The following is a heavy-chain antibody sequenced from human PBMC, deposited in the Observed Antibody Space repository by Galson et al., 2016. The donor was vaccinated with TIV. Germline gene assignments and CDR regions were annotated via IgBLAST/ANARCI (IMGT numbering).Heavy chain of an antibody. Sequence: SLRLSCAASGFIISPYGLHWVRQAPGKGLEWVGRIKSKTDGGTTDYAAPVKGRFTISRDDSKNTLYLQMNSLKTEDTAVYYCTTARIAAAGWYYYGMDVWGQGTTVTVSS. CDR3: TTARIAAAGWYYYGMDV. V-gene: IGHV3-15*01. J-gene: IGHJ6*02. CDR1: GFIISPYG. D-gene: IGHD6-13*01. CDR2: IKSKTDGGTT.